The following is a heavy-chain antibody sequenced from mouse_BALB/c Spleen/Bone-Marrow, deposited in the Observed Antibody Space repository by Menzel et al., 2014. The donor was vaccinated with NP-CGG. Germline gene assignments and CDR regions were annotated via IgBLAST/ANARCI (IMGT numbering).Heavy chain of an antibody. CDR1: GFNIKDTY. D-gene: IGHD1-1*01. CDR2: IGPANGNT. CDR3: ARYYYGSSLFDY. Sequence: VQLQQPGAELVKPGASVKSSCTASGFNIKDTYMHWVKQRPEQGLEWIGRIGPANGNTKYDPKFQGKATITADTSSNTAYLQLSSLTSEDTAVYYCARYYYGSSLFDYWGQGTTLTVSS. J-gene: IGHJ2*01. V-gene: IGHV14-3*02.